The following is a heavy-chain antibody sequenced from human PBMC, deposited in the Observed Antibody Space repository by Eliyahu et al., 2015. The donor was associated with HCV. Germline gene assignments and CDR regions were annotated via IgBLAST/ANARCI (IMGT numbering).Heavy chain of an antibody. V-gene: IGHV5-51*01. D-gene: IGHD1-20*01. J-gene: IGHJ6*02. CDR2: IYPGDSNT. Sequence: VQLVQSGPEVKXPGESLKISCQGSXDTXSSYWXGWVXXLPGKGLEWMGIIYPGDSNTRYRPSFEGQVSISADKSIRTVYLEWSSLKASDTAMYYCARRGRISGNHWGLDVWGQGTAVIVSS. CDR1: XDTXSSYW. CDR3: ARRGRISGNHWGLDV.